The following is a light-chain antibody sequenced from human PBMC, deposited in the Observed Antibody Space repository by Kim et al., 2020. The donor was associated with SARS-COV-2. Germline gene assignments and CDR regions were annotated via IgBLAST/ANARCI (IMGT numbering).Light chain of an antibody. CDR1: SSNIGAHYD. CDR2: GSA. Sequence: RVTISGTGTSSNIGAHYDVHWYQHLPGIAPKLLIYGSANRPAGVPDRFSGSKSGTSASLSITGLQAEDEADYYCQSFDRSLSGYVFGTGTKVTVL. V-gene: IGLV1-40*01. CDR3: QSFDRSLSGYV. J-gene: IGLJ1*01.